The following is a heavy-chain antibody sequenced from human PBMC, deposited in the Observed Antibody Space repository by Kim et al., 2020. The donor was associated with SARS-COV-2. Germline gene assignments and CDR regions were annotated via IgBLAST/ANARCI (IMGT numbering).Heavy chain of an antibody. CDR2: IGSGGTRT. V-gene: IGHV3-13*04. CDR3: ARAIGGPRACGLDV. D-gene: IGHD2-15*01. CDR1: GFTFSNYD. J-gene: IGHJ6*02. Sequence: GGSLRLSCAASGFTFSNYDMHWVRQASGKGLEWVSGIGSGGTRTYFSGSVKGRFSISREDAKNSFYLQMNSLTVGDTGIYYCARAIGGPRACGLDVWGHGITVTVSS.